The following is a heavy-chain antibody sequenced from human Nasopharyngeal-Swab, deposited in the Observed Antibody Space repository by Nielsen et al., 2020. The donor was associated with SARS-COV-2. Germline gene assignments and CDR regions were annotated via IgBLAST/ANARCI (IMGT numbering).Heavy chain of an antibody. J-gene: IGHJ5*02. CDR1: GYTFSSYW. V-gene: IGHV5-51*01. D-gene: IGHD2-2*01. CDR3: ARHGGFCSSTNCYGGWFDP. Sequence: GESLKISCQGSGYTFSSYWIAWVPKIPGKGLEWMGMIYPSDSDTRYSPYFQGQVTMSVDKSINTAYLHWSSLKASDTAMYYYARHGGFCSSTNCYGGWFDPWGQGTQVIVSS. CDR2: IYPSDSDT.